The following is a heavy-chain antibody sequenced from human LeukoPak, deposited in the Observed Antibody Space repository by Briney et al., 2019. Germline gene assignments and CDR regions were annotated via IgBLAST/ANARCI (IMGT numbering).Heavy chain of an antibody. V-gene: IGHV4-59*12. CDR1: GGSISSYY. J-gene: IGHJ4*02. CDR2: IYYSGST. CDR3: ARGTPEHFDY. Sequence: KPSETLSLTCTVSGGSISSYYWSWIRQPPGKGLEWIGHIYYSGSTNYNPSLKSRVTISVDTSKNQFSLKLSSVTAADTAVYYCARGTPEHFDYWGQGTLVTVSS.